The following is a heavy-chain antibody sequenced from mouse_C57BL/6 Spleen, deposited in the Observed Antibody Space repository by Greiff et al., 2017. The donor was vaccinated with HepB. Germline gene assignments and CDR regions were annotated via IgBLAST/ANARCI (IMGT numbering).Heavy chain of an antibody. V-gene: IGHV1-85*01. J-gene: IGHJ3*01. CDR1: GYTFTSYD. CDR3: ARADGSSPFAY. D-gene: IGHD1-1*01. Sequence: VKLMESGPELVKPGASVKLSCKASGYTFTSYDINWVKQRPGQGLEWIGWIYPRDGSTKYNEKFKGKATLTVDTSSSTAYMELHSLTSEDSAVYFCARADGSSPFAYWGQGTLVTVSA. CDR2: IYPRDGST.